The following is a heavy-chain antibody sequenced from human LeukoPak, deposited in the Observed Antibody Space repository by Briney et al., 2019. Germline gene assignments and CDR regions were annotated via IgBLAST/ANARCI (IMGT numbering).Heavy chain of an antibody. D-gene: IGHD2-2*01. J-gene: IGHJ4*02. V-gene: IGHV3-23*01. CDR2: ISDSGGST. CDR1: GFTFSISA. CDR3: AKGGPSTSFDY. Sequence: GGSLRLSCAASGFTFSISAMSWVRQAPGKGLEWVSSISDSGGSTHFADSVKGRFTISRDNSKNTLYVQMNSLRAEDTAVYYCAKGGPSTSFDYWGQGTLVTVSS.